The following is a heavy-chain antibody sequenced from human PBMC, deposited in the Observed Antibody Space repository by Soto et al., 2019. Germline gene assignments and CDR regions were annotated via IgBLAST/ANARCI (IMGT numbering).Heavy chain of an antibody. CDR2: IYHSGST. Sequence: SETLSLTCAVSGGSISSGGYSWSWIRQPPGKGLEWIGYIYHSGSTYYNPSLKSRVTISVDRSKNQFSLKLTSVTAADTAVYYCARVPGPWGQGTLDTVS. CDR1: GGSISSGGYS. J-gene: IGHJ5*02. CDR3: ARVPGP. V-gene: IGHV4-30-2*01.